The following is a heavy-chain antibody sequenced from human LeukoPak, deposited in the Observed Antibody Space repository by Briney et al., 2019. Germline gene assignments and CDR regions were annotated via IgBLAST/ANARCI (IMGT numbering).Heavy chain of an antibody. D-gene: IGHD5-18*01. Sequence: GGSLRLSCAASGFTFSSYWMHWVRQDPGKGLVWVSHINNDGSITNYADSVKGRFTISRDNSKNTLYLQMNSLRAEDTAVYYRARGPVDTAMVTSDYWGQGTLVTVSS. CDR3: ARGPVDTAMVTSDY. CDR1: GFTFSSYW. CDR2: INNDGSIT. J-gene: IGHJ4*02. V-gene: IGHV3-74*01.